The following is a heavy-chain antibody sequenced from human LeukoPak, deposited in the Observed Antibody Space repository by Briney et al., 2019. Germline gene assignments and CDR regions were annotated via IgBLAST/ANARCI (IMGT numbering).Heavy chain of an antibody. V-gene: IGHV4-39*01. CDR2: IYYSGST. CDR1: GGSISSSSYY. Sequence: SETLSLTCTVSGGSISSSSYYWGWIRQPPGKGLEWIGSIYYSGSTYYNPSLKSRVTISVDTSKNQFSLKLSSVTAADTAVYYCARQESSSWYGVYNYYYMDVWGKGTTVTVSS. CDR3: ARQESSSWYGVYNYYYMDV. D-gene: IGHD6-13*01. J-gene: IGHJ6*03.